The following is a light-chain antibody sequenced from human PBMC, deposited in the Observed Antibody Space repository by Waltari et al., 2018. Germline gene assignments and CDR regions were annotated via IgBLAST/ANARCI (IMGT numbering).Light chain of an antibody. J-gene: IGKJ1*01. CDR3: QQYHSVPRT. Sequence: DIVLTQSPDSLAVSLGERATINCKSSQSVLYSPNNKNYLGWFQQKTGQLPKLLIYWASMRESGVPDRFSGSGSGTDFTLTISSLQAEDVAVYYCQQYHSVPRTFGQGTKVEI. CDR2: WAS. CDR1: QSVLYSPNNKNY. V-gene: IGKV4-1*01.